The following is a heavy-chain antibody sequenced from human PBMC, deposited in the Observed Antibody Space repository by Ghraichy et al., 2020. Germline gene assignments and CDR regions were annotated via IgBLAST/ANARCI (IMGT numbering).Heavy chain of an antibody. CDR1: GGSIKTYY. CDR3: ARQARVTSMVWFEY. V-gene: IGHV4-59*01. J-gene: IGHJ4*02. Sequence: SETLSLTCTVSGGSIKTYYWSWIRQPPGKGLEWIGYIYYSGSTKYNPSLRGRVTISVDTSNNQFSLKLNSVTAADTAVYYCARQARVTSMVWFEYWGQGALVTVSS. D-gene: IGHD5-18*01. CDR2: IYYSGST.